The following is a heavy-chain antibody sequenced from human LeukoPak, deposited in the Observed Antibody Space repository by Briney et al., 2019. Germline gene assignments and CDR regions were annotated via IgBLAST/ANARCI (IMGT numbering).Heavy chain of an antibody. V-gene: IGHV3-74*01. Sequence: GGSLRLSCVGSAFTFTNYLMQWVRQVPGKGLVWFARMNSDGTSIIHADSVKGRFTISRDNAENTLYLQMNSLRPEDTALYYCARSQSGVFDVWGQGTMVIVSS. CDR3: ARSQSGVFDV. CDR2: MNSDGTSI. J-gene: IGHJ3*01. CDR1: AFTFTNYL. D-gene: IGHD2-15*01.